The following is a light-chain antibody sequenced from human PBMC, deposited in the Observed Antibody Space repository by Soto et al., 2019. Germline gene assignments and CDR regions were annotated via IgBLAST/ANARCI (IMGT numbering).Light chain of an antibody. V-gene: IGKV1-39*01. Sequence: DIQMTQSPSSLSASVGDRVTIACRSSHTINIYLNWYQQKPGQAPKLLIHTASTVHSGVPSRFSGSGSGTDFTLTINKLQPEDFATYYCQQSYSSVRTFGQGTKVEL. CDR2: TAS. CDR1: HTINIY. CDR3: QQSYSSVRT. J-gene: IGKJ1*01.